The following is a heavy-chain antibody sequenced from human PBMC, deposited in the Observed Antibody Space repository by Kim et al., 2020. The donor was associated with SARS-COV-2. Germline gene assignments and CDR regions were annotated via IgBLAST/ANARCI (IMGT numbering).Heavy chain of an antibody. D-gene: IGHD4-4*01. CDR1: GGSISSSSYY. CDR3: ARPSNYYYYGMDV. V-gene: IGHV4-39*01. CDR2: IYYSGST. J-gene: IGHJ6*02. Sequence: SETLSLTCTVSGGSISSSSYYWGWIRQPPGKGLEWIGSIYYSGSTYYNPSLMSRVTISVDTSKNQFSLKLSSVTAADTAVYYCARPSNYYYYGMDVWGQGTTGTVSS.